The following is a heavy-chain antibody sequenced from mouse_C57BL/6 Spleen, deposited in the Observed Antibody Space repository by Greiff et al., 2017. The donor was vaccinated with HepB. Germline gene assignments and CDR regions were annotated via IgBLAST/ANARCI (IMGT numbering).Heavy chain of an antibody. Sequence: QVQLQQPGAELVRPGSSVKLSCKASGYTFTSYWMDWVKQRPGQGLEWIGNIYPSDSETHYNQKFKDKATLTVDKSSSTAYMQLSSLTSEDSAVYYCARWGYYRSTPFAYWGQVTLVTVSA. D-gene: IGHD1-1*01. J-gene: IGHJ3*01. V-gene: IGHV1-61*01. CDR2: IYPSDSET. CDR3: ARWGYYRSTPFAY. CDR1: GYTFTSYW.